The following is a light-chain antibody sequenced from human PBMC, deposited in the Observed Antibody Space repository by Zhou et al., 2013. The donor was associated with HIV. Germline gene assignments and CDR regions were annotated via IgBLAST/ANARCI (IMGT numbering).Light chain of an antibody. CDR3: LQHNSLPQT. CDR1: QGISSA. CDR2: SAS. J-gene: IGKJ1*01. V-gene: IGKV1-17*01. Sequence: IQLTQSPSSLSASVGDRVTITCRASQGISSALAWYQKKPGKAPKRLIYSASALQSGVPSRFSGSGSGTEFTLTISSLQLEDFATYYCLQHNSLPQTFGQGTKVDFK.